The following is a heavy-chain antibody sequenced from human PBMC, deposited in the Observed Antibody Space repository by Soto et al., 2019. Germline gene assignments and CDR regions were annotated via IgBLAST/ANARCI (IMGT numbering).Heavy chain of an antibody. D-gene: IGHD5-18*01. Sequence: SGPTLVNPTQPLTLTCTFSGFSLSTSGVGVGWIRQPPGKALEWLALIYWNDDKRYSPSLKSRLTITKDTSKNQVVLTMTNMDPVDTATYYCAHRGYSYGYFGYYYYGMDVWGQGTTVTVSS. CDR2: IYWNDDK. CDR1: GFSLSTSGVG. V-gene: IGHV2-5*01. CDR3: AHRGYSYGYFGYYYYGMDV. J-gene: IGHJ6*02.